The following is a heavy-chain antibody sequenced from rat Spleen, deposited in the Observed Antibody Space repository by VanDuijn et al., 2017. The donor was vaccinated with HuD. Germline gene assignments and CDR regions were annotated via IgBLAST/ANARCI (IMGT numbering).Heavy chain of an antibody. Sequence: QVQLKESGPGLMQPSETLSLTCTVSGFSLTSNGVGWVRQPLGKGLVWMGTIWAGGSTNYNSAVQSRLSISRDTSKSQVFLKMNSLKPADTGTYYCARHRSIPSYYGYTYDYWGQGVMVTVSS. CDR2: IWAGGST. J-gene: IGHJ2*01. V-gene: IGHV2-72*01. CDR3: ARHRSIPSYYGYTYDY. CDR1: GFSLTSNG. D-gene: IGHD1-9*01.